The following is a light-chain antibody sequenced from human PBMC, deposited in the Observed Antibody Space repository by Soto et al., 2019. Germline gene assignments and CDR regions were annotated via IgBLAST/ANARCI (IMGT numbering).Light chain of an antibody. CDR2: DAS. V-gene: IGKV1-5*01. J-gene: IGKJ2*01. CDR1: QSINHW. Sequence: GDRVTITCRASQSINHWLAWYQQKPGKAPKFLIYDASTLRNGVPSRFSGRGSGTEFTLTISSLQPDDFATYYCQQYDSHPYTFGQG. CDR3: QQYDSHPYT.